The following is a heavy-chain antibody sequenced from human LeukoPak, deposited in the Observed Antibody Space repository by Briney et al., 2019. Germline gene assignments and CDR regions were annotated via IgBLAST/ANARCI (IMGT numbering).Heavy chain of an antibody. J-gene: IGHJ4*02. V-gene: IGHV4-38-2*02. CDR2: IYYSGST. CDR3: ARLIGNYYDSSGYSYGA. D-gene: IGHD3-22*01. CDR1: GYSISSGYY. Sequence: SETLSLTCTVSGYSISSGYYWGWIRQPPGKGLEWIGSIYYSGSTYYNPSLKSRVTISVDTSKNQFSLKLSSVTAADTAVYYCARLIGNYYDSSGYSYGAWGQGTLVTVSS.